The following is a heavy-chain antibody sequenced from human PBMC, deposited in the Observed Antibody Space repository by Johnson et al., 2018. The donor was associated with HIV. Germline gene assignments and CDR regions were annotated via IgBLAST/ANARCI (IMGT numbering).Heavy chain of an antibody. CDR2: LWYDGTTA. D-gene: IGHD3-16*01. V-gene: IGHV3-33*03. CDR3: AKTGGGAALDS. CDR1: GFTFSSYG. Sequence: QMQLVESGGGVVQPGGSLRLSCAASGFTFSSYGMHWVRQAPGKGLDWVAILWYDGTTAFYADSVKGRFTISRDTSKKMLYLQMNSLRVDDTAVYYCAKTGGGAALDSWGQGTMVTVSS. J-gene: IGHJ3*02.